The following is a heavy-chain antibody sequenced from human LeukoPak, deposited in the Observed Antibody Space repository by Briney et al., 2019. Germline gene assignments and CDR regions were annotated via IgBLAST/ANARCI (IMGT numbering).Heavy chain of an antibody. V-gene: IGHV3-13*04. CDR1: GFTFSRYD. Sequence: GGSLRLSCAASGFTFSRYDMLWVRQVTGKGLEWVSAIDTAGDTYYPDSVKGRFTISRENAKNSLYLQVNSLTVGDTAVYYCVRAPPGSGWLIDYWGQGTLVAVSS. D-gene: IGHD6-19*01. CDR2: IDTAGDT. J-gene: IGHJ4*02. CDR3: VRAPPGSGWLIDY.